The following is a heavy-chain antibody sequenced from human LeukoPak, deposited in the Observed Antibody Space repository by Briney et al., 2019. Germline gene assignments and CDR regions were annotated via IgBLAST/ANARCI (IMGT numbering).Heavy chain of an antibody. CDR3: AKGLLSGSGSYSDY. V-gene: IGHV3-23*01. CDR1: GFTFSSYA. J-gene: IGHJ4*02. Sequence: GGSLRVSCAASGFTFSSYAMNWVRQAPGKGLEWVSVISASGGRTYYADSVKGRFTISRDNSNNTLYLQMNSLRAEDTAIYYCAKGLLSGSGSYSDYWGQGTLVTVSS. D-gene: IGHD3-10*01. CDR2: ISASGGRT.